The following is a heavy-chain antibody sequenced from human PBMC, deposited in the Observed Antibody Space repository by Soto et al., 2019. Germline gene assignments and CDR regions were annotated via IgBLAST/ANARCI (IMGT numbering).Heavy chain of an antibody. J-gene: IGHJ6*02. CDR2: ISAYNGNT. CDR1: GYTFTSYG. CDR3: ATRDYYYYYGMDV. V-gene: IGHV1-18*01. Sequence: QVQLVQSGAEVKKPGASVKVSCKASGYTFTSYGISWVRQAPGQGLEWMGWISAYNGNTNYAQKLQGRVTMTTDTSTSTAYMKLRSMRSDDTPVYYCATRDYYYYYGMDVWGQGTTVTVSS.